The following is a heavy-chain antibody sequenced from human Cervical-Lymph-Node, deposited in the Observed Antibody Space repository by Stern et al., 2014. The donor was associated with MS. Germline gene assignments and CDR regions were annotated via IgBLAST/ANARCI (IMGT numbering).Heavy chain of an antibody. J-gene: IGHJ4*02. D-gene: IGHD1-1*01. CDR1: GFTVRTDY. V-gene: IGHV3-53*01. CDR2: ITNVGST. CDR3: ARDTSSPERSDW. Sequence: EVQLVESGGGVIQPGGSLRLSCTASGFTVRTDYMTLVSQAPRTGLEWVALITNVGSTFYKDSVKGRFTSSRDDSKNTVYLHMTSLRAEDTAMYYCARDTSSPERSDWWGQGTLVTVSS.